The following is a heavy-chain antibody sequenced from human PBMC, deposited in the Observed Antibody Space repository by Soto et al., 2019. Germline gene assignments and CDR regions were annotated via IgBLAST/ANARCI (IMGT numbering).Heavy chain of an antibody. V-gene: IGHV3-53*01. CDR2: IYSGGSA. J-gene: IGHJ6*02. CDR3: GGDLEAAAGPAGYYGMDV. CDR1: GFTVSINY. Sequence: RLSCSAPGFTVSINYMSWVRQAPGEGLGWCSVIYSGGSAYYAHSVXXRFTIPRXXSKNTPYLQMKXLRAEXTALYFCGGDLEAAAGPAGYYGMDVWCQGTTVTVSS. D-gene: IGHD6-13*01.